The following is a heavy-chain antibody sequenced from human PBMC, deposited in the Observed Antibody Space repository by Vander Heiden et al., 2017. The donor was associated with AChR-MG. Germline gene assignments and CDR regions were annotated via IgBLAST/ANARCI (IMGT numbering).Heavy chain of an antibody. J-gene: IGHJ5*02. V-gene: IGHV4-34*01. Sequence: QVQLQQWGAGPLKPSETLSLTCAVYGGSLSGYYWSWRRQAPGKGLEWIEEVNHGGSANYNPSLSRRITISVDTSKNQFSQKMSSVTAANTAVYCCGRGNWNYNWFDPWGQGTLVTVSS. CDR1: GGSLSGYY. CDR2: VNHGGSA. D-gene: IGHD1-7*01. CDR3: GRGNWNYNWFDP.